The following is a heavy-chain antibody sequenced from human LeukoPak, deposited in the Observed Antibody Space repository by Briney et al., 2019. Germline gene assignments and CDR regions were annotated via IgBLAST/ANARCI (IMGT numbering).Heavy chain of an antibody. V-gene: IGHV4-59*01. D-gene: IGHD3-22*01. CDR1: GGSISSNY. CDR2: IYFSGNTNT. Sequence: PSETLSLTCSVAGGSISSNYWSWIRLPPGKGMGWIGYIYFSGNTNTNYNPSLKSRVTISADTSKNQFSLKLSSVTAADTGVYYCARDGYYDSRGYYYKLDAFDIWGQGTTVTVSS. CDR3: ARDGYYDSRGYYYKLDAFDI. J-gene: IGHJ3*02.